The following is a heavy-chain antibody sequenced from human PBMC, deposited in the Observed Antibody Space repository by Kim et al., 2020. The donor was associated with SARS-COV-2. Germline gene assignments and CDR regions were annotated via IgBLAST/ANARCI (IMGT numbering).Heavy chain of an antibody. J-gene: IGHJ3*02. CDR2: ISSSSSTI. Sequence: GGSLRLSCAASGFTFSSYSMNWVRQAPGKGLEWVSYISSSSSTIYYADSVNGRFTISRDNAKNSLYLQMNSLRDEDTAVYYCARDLGSIVVVSPDAFDIWGQGTMVTVSS. CDR1: GFTFSSYS. CDR3: ARDLGSIVVVSPDAFDI. D-gene: IGHD3-22*01. V-gene: IGHV3-48*02.